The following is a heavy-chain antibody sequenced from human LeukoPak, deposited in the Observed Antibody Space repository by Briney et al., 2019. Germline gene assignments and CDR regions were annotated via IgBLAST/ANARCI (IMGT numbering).Heavy chain of an antibody. Sequence: SETLSLTCTVSGGSISSSSHYWGWIRQPPGKGLEWIGSLYYSGSTYYNPSLKSRFTISVDTSKNQYSLKLNSVTAEDTAVYYCATRGYISYENWFDPWGQGTLVTVSS. CDR3: ATRGYISYENWFDP. CDR2: LYYSGST. D-gene: IGHD6-13*01. J-gene: IGHJ5*02. V-gene: IGHV4-39*01. CDR1: GGSISSSSHY.